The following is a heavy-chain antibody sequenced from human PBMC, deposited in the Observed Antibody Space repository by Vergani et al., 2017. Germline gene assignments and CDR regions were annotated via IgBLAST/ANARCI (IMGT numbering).Heavy chain of an antibody. D-gene: IGHD1-26*01. V-gene: IGHV4-59*01. CDR3: AREWDLSGFDY. CDR1: GGSISSYY. Sequence: QVQLQESGPGLVKPSETLSLTCTVSGGSISSYYWSWIRQPPGKGLEWIGYIYYSGSTNYNPSLKSRVTISVDTSKNQFSLKLSSVTAADTAVYYCAREWDLSGFDYWGQGTLVTVPS. CDR2: IYYSGST. J-gene: IGHJ4*02.